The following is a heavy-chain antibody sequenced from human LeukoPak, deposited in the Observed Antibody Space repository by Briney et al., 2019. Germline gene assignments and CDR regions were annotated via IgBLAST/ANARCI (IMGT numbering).Heavy chain of an antibody. CDR2: IQASGST. Sequence: SETLSLTCTVSGRSINNFYWTWIRQPAGKGLEWIGRIQASGSTIYNPSLKSRVTMSLDTSKNQFSLSLSSVTAADTALYYCARGHSGSNYGYWGQGTLVTVSS. CDR3: ARGHSGSNYGY. V-gene: IGHV4-4*07. J-gene: IGHJ4*02. CDR1: GRSINNFY. D-gene: IGHD1-26*01.